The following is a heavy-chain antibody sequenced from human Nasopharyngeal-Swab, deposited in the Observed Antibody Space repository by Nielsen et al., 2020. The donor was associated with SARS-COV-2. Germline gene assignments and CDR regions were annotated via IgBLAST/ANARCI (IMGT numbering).Heavy chain of an antibody. CDR2: IIPILGIA. CDR1: GYTFTSYA. V-gene: IGHV1-69*04. CDR3: AREGGTRDGFDP. J-gene: IGHJ5*02. D-gene: IGHD2-15*01. Sequence: SVKVSCKASGYTFTSYAISWVRQAPGQGLEWMGRIIPILGIANYAQKFQGRVTITADKSTSTAYMELSSLRSEDTAVYYCAREGGTRDGFDPWGQGTLVTSPQ.